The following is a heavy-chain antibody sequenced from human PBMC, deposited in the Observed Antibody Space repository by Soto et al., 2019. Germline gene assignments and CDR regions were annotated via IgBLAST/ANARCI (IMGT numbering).Heavy chain of an antibody. J-gene: IGHJ2*01. CDR1: GFTFSSYG. V-gene: IGHV3-30*18. CDR3: AKDPNRYCSSTSCSTAYWYFDL. D-gene: IGHD2-2*01. CDR2: ISYDGSNK. Sequence: QVQLVESGGGVVQPGRSLRLSCAASGFTFSSYGMHWIRQAPGKGLEWVAVISYDGSNKYYADSVKGRFTISRDNSKNTLYLQLNSLRAEDTAVYYCAKDPNRYCSSTSCSTAYWYFDLWGRGTLVTVSS.